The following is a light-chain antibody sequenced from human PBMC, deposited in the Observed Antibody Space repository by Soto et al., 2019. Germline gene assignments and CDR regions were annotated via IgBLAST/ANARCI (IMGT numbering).Light chain of an antibody. J-gene: IGKJ4*01. CDR3: QQYNIWPLT. Sequence: VMTQSPATLSVYPGESATLSCRASHSVGSTLAWYQQKPGQAPRLLMYDTSTRATGIPARFSGSGSGTEFTLTISSLQSEDFAVYFCQQYNIWPLTFGGGTKVDIK. CDR2: DTS. CDR1: HSVGST. V-gene: IGKV3D-15*01.